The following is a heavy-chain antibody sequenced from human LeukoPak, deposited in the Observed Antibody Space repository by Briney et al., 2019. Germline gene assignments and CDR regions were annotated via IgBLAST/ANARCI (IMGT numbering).Heavy chain of an antibody. V-gene: IGHV4-4*07. Sequence: SETLSLTCTVSGGSISSYYWSWIRQPAGKGLEWIGRIYTSGSTNYNPSLKSRVTMSVGTSKNQFSLKLSSVTAADTAVYYCARDWIVVPAAMYPHPVGYWFDPWGQGTLVTVSS. CDR3: ARDWIVVPAAMYPHPVGYWFDP. CDR1: GGSISSYY. D-gene: IGHD2-2*01. CDR2: IYTSGST. J-gene: IGHJ5*02.